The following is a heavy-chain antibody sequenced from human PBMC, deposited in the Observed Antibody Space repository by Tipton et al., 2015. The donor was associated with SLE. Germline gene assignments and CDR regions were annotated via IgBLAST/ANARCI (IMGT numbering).Heavy chain of an antibody. D-gene: IGHD3-16*01. CDR2: INPNSGGT. J-gene: IGHJ3*02. Sequence: QVQLVQSGGEVKKPGASVNVSCEASGYSFTGYYIHWVRQAPGQGLEWMGWINPNSGGTNYAQNFQGRVTMTRDTSINTVYMELSRLRSDDTAVYYCAKVTNWVDAFEIWGQGTMVTVSS. CDR1: GYSFTGYY. V-gene: IGHV1-2*02. CDR3: AKVTNWVDAFEI.